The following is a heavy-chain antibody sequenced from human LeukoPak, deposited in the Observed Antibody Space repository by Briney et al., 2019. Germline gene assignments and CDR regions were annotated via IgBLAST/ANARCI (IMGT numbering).Heavy chain of an antibody. CDR2: IYYSGTT. J-gene: IGHJ6*03. V-gene: IGHV4-39*01. CDR1: GGSISSSSYY. Sequence: PSETLSLTCSVSGGSISSSSYYWNRIRQPPGTGLEWVGSIYYSGTTYYNSSLKSRVTISEDTSKNRFSLMLTSVTAADTAVYYCARQVSDYFYYYIDVWGEGTTVIVSS. CDR3: ARQVSDYFYYYIDV.